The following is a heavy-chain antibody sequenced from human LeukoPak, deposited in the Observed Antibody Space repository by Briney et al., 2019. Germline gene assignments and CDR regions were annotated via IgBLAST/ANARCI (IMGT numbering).Heavy chain of an antibody. CDR3: ARGKTKGVTVNWFDT. Sequence: ASVKVSCKASGCTFTRYALNWVRQAPGHGLEWMGWINTNTGNPTYAQGFTGRSVFSLDTSVSTAYLQISSLKAEDTAVYYCARGKTKGVTVNWFDTWGQETLVTVSS. V-gene: IGHV7-4-1*02. D-gene: IGHD3-16*02. CDR1: GCTFTRYA. CDR2: INTNTGNP. J-gene: IGHJ5*02.